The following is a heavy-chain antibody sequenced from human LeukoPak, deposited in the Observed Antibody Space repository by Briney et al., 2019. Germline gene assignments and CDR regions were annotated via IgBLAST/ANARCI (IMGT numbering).Heavy chain of an antibody. D-gene: IGHD3-16*01. CDR1: GFTFSSYA. V-gene: IGHV3-7*03. CDR3: ARGGGLDV. Sequence: GGSLRLSCAASGFTFSSYAMSWVRQVPGRGPEWVANVNRDGSETYYLDSVKGRFTISRDNAKNSLYLQMSNLRAEDTAVYFCARGGGLDVWGQGATVTVSS. J-gene: IGHJ6*02. CDR2: VNRDGSET.